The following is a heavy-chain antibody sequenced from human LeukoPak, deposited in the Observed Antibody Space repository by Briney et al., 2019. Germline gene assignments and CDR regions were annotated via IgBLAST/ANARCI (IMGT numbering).Heavy chain of an antibody. V-gene: IGHV3-23*01. CDR2: ISGSAGST. CDR1: GFTFSSYA. Sequence: PGGSLRLSCAASGFTFSSYAMSWVRQAPGKGLEWVSAISGSAGSTYYADSVKGRFTISRDNSKNTLYLQMNSLRAEDTAVYYCARDSVNVLFGYYYYYMDVWGKGTTVTVSS. J-gene: IGHJ6*03. D-gene: IGHD3-10*02. CDR3: ARDSVNVLFGYYYYYMDV.